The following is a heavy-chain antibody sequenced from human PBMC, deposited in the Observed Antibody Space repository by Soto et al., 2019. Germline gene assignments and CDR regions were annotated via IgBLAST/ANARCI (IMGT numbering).Heavy chain of an antibody. D-gene: IGHD6-19*01. CDR3: ATGRSDSGWYEEHF. V-gene: IGHV4-39*01. CDR2: LSYLGTT. CDR1: NDSIRIGTYY. J-gene: IGHJ4*02. Sequence: LALSRAVSNDSIRIGTYYLSWIRQPPGRGLEWMGSLSYLGTTDHNPSLKSRVTISKDASKNQFSLKLTSVTAADTAVYYCATGRSDSGWYEEHFWARGTLVTRSS.